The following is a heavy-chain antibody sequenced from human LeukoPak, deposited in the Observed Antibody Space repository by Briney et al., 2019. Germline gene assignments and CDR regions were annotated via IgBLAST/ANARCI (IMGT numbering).Heavy chain of an antibody. V-gene: IGHV3-11*04. CDR2: ISSSGSTI. D-gene: IGHD5-12*01. CDR1: GFTFSDYY. Sequence: PGGSLRLSCAASGFTFSDYYMSWIRQAPGKGLEWVSYISSSGSTIYYADSVKGRFTISRDNAKNSLYLQMNSLRAEDTAVYYCARDESGYDYSRLGDFDYWGQGTLVTVSS. CDR3: ARDESGYDYSRLGDFDY. J-gene: IGHJ4*02.